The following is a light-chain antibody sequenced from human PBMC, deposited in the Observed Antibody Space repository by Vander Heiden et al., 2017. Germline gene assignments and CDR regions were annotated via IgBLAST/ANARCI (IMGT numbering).Light chain of an antibody. J-gene: IGKJ1*01. CDR1: QSVSSY. V-gene: IGKV3-11*01. Sequence: EIVFTQSPATLSLSPGERATLSCRASQSVSSYLAWYQQKPGQAPRLLIYDASNRATGIPARFSGSGSGTDFTLTISSLEPEDFAVYYCQQPSNWKWTFGQGTKVEIK. CDR2: DAS. CDR3: QQPSNWKWT.